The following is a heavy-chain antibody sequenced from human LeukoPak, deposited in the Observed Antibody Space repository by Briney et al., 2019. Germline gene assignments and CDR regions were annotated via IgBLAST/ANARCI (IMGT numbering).Heavy chain of an antibody. V-gene: IGHV4-59*08. D-gene: IGHD3-22*01. CDR3: ARRGNGYSLDY. Sequence: SETLSLTCTVSGGSISSYYWSWIRQPPGKGLEWIGYIYYSGSTNYNPSLKSRVTISVDTSKNQFSLKLNSVTAADTAVYYCARRGNGYSLDYWGQGTLVTVSS. CDR1: GGSISSYY. CDR2: IYYSGST. J-gene: IGHJ4*02.